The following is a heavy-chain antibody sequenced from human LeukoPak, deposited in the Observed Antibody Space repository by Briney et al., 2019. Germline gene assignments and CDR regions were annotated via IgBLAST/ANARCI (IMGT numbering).Heavy chain of an antibody. D-gene: IGHD6-19*01. CDR3: TRFPIAVAGPPVNPPGRSLLDV. CDR1: GFTFSGSA. Sequence: GGSLRLSCAASGFTFSGSAMHWVRQASGKGLEWVGRIRSKANSYATAYAASVKGRFTISRDDSKNTAYLQMNSLKTEDTAVYYCTRFPIAVAGPPVNPPGRSLLDVWGKGTTVTVSS. V-gene: IGHV3-73*01. CDR2: IRSKANSYAT. J-gene: IGHJ6*04.